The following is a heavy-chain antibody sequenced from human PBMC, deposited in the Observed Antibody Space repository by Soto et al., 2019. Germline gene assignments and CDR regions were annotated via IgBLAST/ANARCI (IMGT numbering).Heavy chain of an antibody. CDR3: AKDRGGDCPDNSCYFGADY. CDR1: GFTFSSYG. Sequence: PGGSLRLSCVGSGFTFSSYGMYWVRQAPGKGLECVAVISDTGSSHYYAASVEGRFTISRENSKNTLSLHMDRLRVEGTAVYYCAKDRGGDCPDNSCYFGADYWGQGTPVTVSS. CDR2: ISDTGSSH. V-gene: IGHV3-30*18. D-gene: IGHD2-2*01. J-gene: IGHJ4*02.